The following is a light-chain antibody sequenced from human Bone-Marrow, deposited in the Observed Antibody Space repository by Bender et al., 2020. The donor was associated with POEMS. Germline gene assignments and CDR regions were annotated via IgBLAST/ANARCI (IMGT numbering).Light chain of an antibody. J-gene: IGLJ1*01. CDR1: STDVGGYTL. V-gene: IGLV2-23*01. Sequence: QSALTQPRSVSGSPGQSITISCTGTSTDVGGYTLVSWYQQHPGKAPKLMIYEGSERPSGVSTRFSGSKSGNTASLTISGLQPEDEADYYCCSYAGVGVFGSGTTVTVL. CDR2: EGS. CDR3: CSYAGVGV.